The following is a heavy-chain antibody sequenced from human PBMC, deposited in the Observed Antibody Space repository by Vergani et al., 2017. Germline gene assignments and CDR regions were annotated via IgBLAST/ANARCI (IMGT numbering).Heavy chain of an antibody. Sequence: VQLVESGGGLVQPGRSLRLSCAASGFTFDDYAMYWVRQAPGKGLEWVVGISFDGTNEYYPDLVKGRFTISRDIAKNTLYLQVRSLRLEDTGVYHCVRDRGLCAGGRCYTEAWDYWGQGTPVTVSS. CDR1: GFTFDDYA. CDR3: VRDRGLCAGGRCYTEAWDY. CDR2: ISFDGTNE. V-gene: IGHV3-30-3*01. J-gene: IGHJ4*02. D-gene: IGHD2-2*02.